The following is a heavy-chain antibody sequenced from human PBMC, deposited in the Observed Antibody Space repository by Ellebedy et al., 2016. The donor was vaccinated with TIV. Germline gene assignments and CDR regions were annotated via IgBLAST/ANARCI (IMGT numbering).Heavy chain of an antibody. CDR1: GFTFSGHG. CDR2: ISYDGNNK. D-gene: IGHD3-22*01. V-gene: IGHV3-30-3*01. J-gene: IGHJ6*03. CDR3: ARVYESTHYYYFYMDV. Sequence: GGSLRLSXTASGFTFSGHGFHWVRQAPGKGLEWVAVISYDGNNKYYADSVQGRFTISRDNSNNMLYLQMDSLRVEDTAMYYCARVYESTHYYYFYMDVWGNGTTVTVSS.